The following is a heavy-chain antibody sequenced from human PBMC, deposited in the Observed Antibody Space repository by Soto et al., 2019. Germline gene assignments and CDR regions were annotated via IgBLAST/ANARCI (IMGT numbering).Heavy chain of an antibody. D-gene: IGHD4-17*01. CDR2: IRSKANNYAT. CDR3: TPFYGDYGDY. J-gene: IGHJ4*02. Sequence: EVQLVESGGGLVQPGGTLKLSCAASGFTFSGSAMHWVRQASGKELEWVGRIRSKANNYATAYAASVKGRFTISRDDSKNTAYLQMNSLKTEDTAVYYCTPFYGDYGDYWGQGTLVTVSS. V-gene: IGHV3-73*02. CDR1: GFTFSGSA.